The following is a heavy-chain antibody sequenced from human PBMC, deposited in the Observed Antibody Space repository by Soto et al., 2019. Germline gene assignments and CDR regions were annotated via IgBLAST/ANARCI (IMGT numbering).Heavy chain of an antibody. Sequence: ASVKVSCKASGYTFTGYYMHWVRQAPGQGLEWMGWINPNSGGTNYAQKFQGWVTMTRDTSISTAYMELSRLRSDDTAVYYCARGTHVLRFLEWLNFDYWGQGTLVTVSS. J-gene: IGHJ4*02. D-gene: IGHD3-3*01. V-gene: IGHV1-2*04. CDR2: INPNSGGT. CDR1: GYTFTGYY. CDR3: ARGTHVLRFLEWLNFDY.